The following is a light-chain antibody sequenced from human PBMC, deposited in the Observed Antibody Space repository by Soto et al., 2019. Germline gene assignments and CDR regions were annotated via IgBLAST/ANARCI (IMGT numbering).Light chain of an antibody. V-gene: IGLV3-21*02. Sequence: SYELTQPASLSVAPGQTARITCGGNSIGSKSVHWYQQKSGQAPVLVVYDDSDRPSGIPERFSGSNSGNTATLTISRVEAGDEADYYCQVWIGSSDHNNYVFGTGTKVTVL. CDR3: QVWIGSSDHNNYV. CDR1: SIGSKS. CDR2: DDS. J-gene: IGLJ1*01.